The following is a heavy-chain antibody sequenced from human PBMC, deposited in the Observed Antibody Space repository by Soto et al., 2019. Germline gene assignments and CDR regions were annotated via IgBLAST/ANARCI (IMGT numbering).Heavy chain of an antibody. CDR1: SGSISSSNW. J-gene: IGHJ4*02. D-gene: IGHD2-2*01. CDR3: ARQRGGYCSSTSCYEIDY. V-gene: IGHV4-4*02. CDR2: IYHSGST. Sequence: QVQLQESGPGLVKTSGTLSLTCAVSSGSISSSNWWSWVRQPPGKGLEWLGAIYHSGSTNYNPSLKSRVTISVDQSKNQFSLTLSSVAAADTAVYYCARQRGGYCSSTSCYEIDYWGQGTLVTVSS.